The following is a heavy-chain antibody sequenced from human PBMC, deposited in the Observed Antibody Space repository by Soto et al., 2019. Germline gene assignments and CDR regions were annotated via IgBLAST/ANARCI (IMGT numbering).Heavy chain of an antibody. CDR1: GLSFSGYY. CDR2: INHSGST. D-gene: IGHD3-16*01. CDR3: ARRRDWGNYYYYGMDV. V-gene: IGHV4-34*01. J-gene: IGHJ6*02. Sequence: SETLSLTCAFYGLSFSGYYWILIRQPPGKGLEWIGEINHSGSTNYNPSLKSRVTISVDTSKNQFSLKLSSVTAADTAVYYCARRRDWGNYYYYGMDVWGQGTTVTVSS.